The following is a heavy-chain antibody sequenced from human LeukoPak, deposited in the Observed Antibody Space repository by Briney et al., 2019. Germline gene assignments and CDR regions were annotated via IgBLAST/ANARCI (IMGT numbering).Heavy chain of an antibody. V-gene: IGHV3-20*04. CDR1: GFYFDDSG. CDR3: VRDEGISYGYHDY. J-gene: IGHJ4*02. Sequence: PGGSLRLSCAASGFYFDDSGMNWVRQAPGKGLEWVSGINWNGGSTAYADSVKGRFTISRDNAKNSLYLQMNSLRAEDTALYYCVRDEGISYGYHDYWGQGTLVTVSS. CDR2: INWNGGST. D-gene: IGHD5-18*01.